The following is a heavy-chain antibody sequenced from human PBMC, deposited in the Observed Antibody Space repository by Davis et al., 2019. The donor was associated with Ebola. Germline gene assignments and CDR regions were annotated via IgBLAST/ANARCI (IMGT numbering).Heavy chain of an antibody. V-gene: IGHV3-30*18. CDR1: GFTFSSYG. D-gene: IGHD5-18*01. Sequence: GGSLRLSCAASGFTFSSYGMHWVRQAPGKGLEWVAIISYDGINKYYGDSVKGRFTISRDNSKNTLYLQMNSLRAEDTAVYYCAKDRGYSYGYAFDYWGQGTLVTVSS. CDR3: AKDRGYSYGYAFDY. CDR2: ISYDGINK. J-gene: IGHJ4*02.